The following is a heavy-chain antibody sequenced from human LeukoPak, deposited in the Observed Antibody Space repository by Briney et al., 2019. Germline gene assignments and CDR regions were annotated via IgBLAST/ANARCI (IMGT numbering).Heavy chain of an antibody. D-gene: IGHD6-6*01. Sequence: PGGSLRLSCAASGFTFSSYWMSWVRQAPGNGLEWVANIKQDVSEKYYVDSVKGRFTISRDNAKNSLYLQMNSLRAEDTAVYYCARLVDSSSSYYYYGMDVWGQGTTVTVSS. V-gene: IGHV3-7*03. CDR2: IKQDVSEK. CDR1: GFTFSSYW. CDR3: ARLVDSSSSYYYYGMDV. J-gene: IGHJ6*02.